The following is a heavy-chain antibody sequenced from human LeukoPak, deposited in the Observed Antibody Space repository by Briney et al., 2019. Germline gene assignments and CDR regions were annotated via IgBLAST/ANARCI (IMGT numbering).Heavy chain of an antibody. Sequence: SVKVSCKASGVTFSSYAISWVRQAPGQGLEWMGGIIPIFGTANYAQKFQGRVTITADESTSTAYMELSSLRSEDTAVYYCARTTNWGSEAGAWFDPWGQGTLVTVS. D-gene: IGHD7-27*01. J-gene: IGHJ5*02. CDR2: IIPIFGTA. CDR3: ARTTNWGSEAGAWFDP. V-gene: IGHV1-69*13. CDR1: GVTFSSYA.